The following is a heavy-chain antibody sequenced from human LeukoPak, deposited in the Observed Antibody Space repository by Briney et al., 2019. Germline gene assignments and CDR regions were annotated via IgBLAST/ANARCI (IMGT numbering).Heavy chain of an antibody. Sequence: GGSLRLSCAASGFTVRTNDMSWVRQAPGKGPEWVSVIYSGGSTYYTDAVKGRFTISRDNSRNTVYLQMNSLRTEGTAVYYCARRQYFDDWGEGSLVTVSS. J-gene: IGHJ4*02. CDR1: GFTVRTND. V-gene: IGHV3-66*04. CDR3: ARRQYFDD. CDR2: IYSGGST.